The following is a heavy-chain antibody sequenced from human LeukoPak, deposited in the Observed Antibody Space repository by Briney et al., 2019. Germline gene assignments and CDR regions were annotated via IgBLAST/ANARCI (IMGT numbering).Heavy chain of an antibody. CDR1: RFTFSSYA. CDR2: ISYDGSNK. Sequence: PGGSLRLSCAASRFTFSSYAMHWVRQAPGKGLEWVAVISYDGSNKYYADSVKGRFTISRDNSKNTLYLQMNSLRAEDTAVYYCARGYDYFDYWGQGTLVTVSS. D-gene: IGHD3-16*01. CDR3: ARGYDYFDY. V-gene: IGHV3-30*04. J-gene: IGHJ4*02.